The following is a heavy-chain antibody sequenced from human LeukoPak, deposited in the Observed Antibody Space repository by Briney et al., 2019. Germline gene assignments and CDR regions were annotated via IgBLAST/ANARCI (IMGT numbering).Heavy chain of an antibody. CDR3: ARGFRYGDYDY. CDR2: IYYSGST. V-gene: IGHV4-39*07. Sequence: SETLSLTCTVSGGSISSSSYYWGWIRQPPGKGLEWIGSIYYSGSTYYNPSLKSRVTISVDTSKNQFSLKLSSVTAADTAVYYCARGFRYGDYDYWGQGTLVTVSS. J-gene: IGHJ4*02. D-gene: IGHD4-17*01. CDR1: GGSISSSSYY.